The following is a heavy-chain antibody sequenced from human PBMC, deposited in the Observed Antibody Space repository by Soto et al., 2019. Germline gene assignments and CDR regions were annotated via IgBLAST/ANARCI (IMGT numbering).Heavy chain of an antibody. CDR1: GGSISSGGYY. J-gene: IGHJ6*02. Sequence: QVQLQESGPGLVKPSQTLSLTCTVSGGSISSGGYYWSWIRQHPGKGLEWIGYIYYSGSTYYNPSLKSRVTISVDTSKNQFSLKLSSVTAADTAVYYCARDRGFGELYYYGMDVWGQGTTVTVSS. CDR3: ARDRGFGELYYYGMDV. V-gene: IGHV4-31*03. D-gene: IGHD3-10*01. CDR2: IYYSGST.